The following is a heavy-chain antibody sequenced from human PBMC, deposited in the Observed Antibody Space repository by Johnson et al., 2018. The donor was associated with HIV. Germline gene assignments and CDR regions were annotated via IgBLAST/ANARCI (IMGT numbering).Heavy chain of an antibody. CDR3: AREYSQHYYDSSGSQIPIPGTDAFDI. Sequence: AQLVESGGGVVQPGGSLRLSCAASGFTFSSYGMHWVRQAPGKGLEWVANIKQDGSEKYYVDSVKGRFAISRDNSKNTVYLQMNRLKAEATAVYYWAREYSQHYYDSSGSQIPIPGTDAFDIWGQGTMVTVSS. CDR1: GFTFSSYG. V-gene: IGHV3-7*03. D-gene: IGHD3-22*01. CDR2: IKQDGSEK. J-gene: IGHJ3*02.